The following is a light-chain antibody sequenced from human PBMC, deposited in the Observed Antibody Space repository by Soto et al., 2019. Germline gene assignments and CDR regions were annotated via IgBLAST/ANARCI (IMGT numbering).Light chain of an antibody. CDR1: QGISSA. V-gene: IGKV1-13*02. CDR2: DAS. J-gene: IGKJ4*01. Sequence: AIQLTQSPSSLSASVGDRVTITCRASQGISSALAWYQQQPGKAPSLLIYDASTLESGVPSRVSGSGSGTDFTLTISSLQPEDFTTYYCQQFNSYLLTFGGGTKVEIK. CDR3: QQFNSYLLT.